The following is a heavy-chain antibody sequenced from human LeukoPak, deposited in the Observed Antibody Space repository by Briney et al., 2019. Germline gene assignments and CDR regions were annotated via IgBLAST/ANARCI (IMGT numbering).Heavy chain of an antibody. CDR2: ISSSGSYI. CDR1: GFTFSSYS. CDR3: ARAYATAGTDWYFDL. V-gene: IGHV3-21*01. D-gene: IGHD6-19*01. Sequence: GGSLRLSCAAPGFTFSSYSMNWVRRAPGKGLEWVSSISSSGSYIYYADSMKGRFTISRDNAENSPYLQMNSLRAEDTAVYYCARAYATAGTDWYFDLWGRGTLVTVSS. J-gene: IGHJ2*01.